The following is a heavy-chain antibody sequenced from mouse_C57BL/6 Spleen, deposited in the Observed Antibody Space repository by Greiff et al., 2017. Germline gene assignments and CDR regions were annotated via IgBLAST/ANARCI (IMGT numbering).Heavy chain of an antibody. J-gene: IGHJ2*01. CDR3: AREKIMYYGFDY. V-gene: IGHV1-82*01. CDR2: IYPGDGDT. CDR1: GYAFSSSW. D-gene: IGHD1-1*01. Sequence: QVQLQQSGPELVKPGASVKISCKASGYAFSSSWMNWVKQRPGKGLEWIGRIYPGDGDTNYNGKFKGKATLTADKSSSTAYMQLSSLTAEDSAVYFCAREKIMYYGFDYWGQGTTLTVSS.